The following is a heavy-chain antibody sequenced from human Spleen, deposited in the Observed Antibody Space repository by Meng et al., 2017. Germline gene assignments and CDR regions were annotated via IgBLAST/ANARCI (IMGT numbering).Heavy chain of an antibody. CDR2: VFPILDVS. CDR1: GGTFSDYT. J-gene: IGHJ4*02. D-gene: IGHD5-18*01. Sequence: QVQLGQSGAEGKKPGSSVKVSCMASGGTFSDYTISWVRQAPGQGLEWMGRVFPILDVSNYAQKFQGRVTITADKSTRTAYMELSSLRSEDTAIYYCARGSSMVIGFEYWGQGTLVTVSS. CDR3: ARGSSMVIGFEY. V-gene: IGHV1-69*09.